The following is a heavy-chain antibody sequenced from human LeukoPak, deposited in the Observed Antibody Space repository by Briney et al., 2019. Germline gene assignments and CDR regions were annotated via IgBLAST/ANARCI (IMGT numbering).Heavy chain of an antibody. J-gene: IGHJ4*02. D-gene: IGHD3-16*01. CDR1: GDIVSSNSAA. CDR3: AKGTPQGGFDY. CDR2: TYYRSKWYS. V-gene: IGHV6-1*01. Sequence: SQTLSLTCAVSGDIVSSNSAAWIWIRQSPSRGLEWLGMTYYRSKWYSDYAESVKSRITINQDTTKNQFSLQLNSVTPEDTAVYYCAKGTPQGGFDYWGQGALVTVSS.